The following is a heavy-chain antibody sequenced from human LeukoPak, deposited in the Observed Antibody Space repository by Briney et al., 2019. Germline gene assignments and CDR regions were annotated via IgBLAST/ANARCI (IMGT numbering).Heavy chain of an antibody. CDR3: ARTSSRTLDY. CDR1: GGSISSGSYY. J-gene: IGHJ4*02. CDR2: IYTSGST. V-gene: IGHV4-61*02. D-gene: IGHD6-13*01. Sequence: SETLSLTCTVSGGSISSGSYYWSWIRQPAGKGLEWIGRIYTSGSTNYNPSLKSRVTISVDTSKNQFSLKLSSVTAADTAVYYCARTSSRTLDYWGQGTLVTVSS.